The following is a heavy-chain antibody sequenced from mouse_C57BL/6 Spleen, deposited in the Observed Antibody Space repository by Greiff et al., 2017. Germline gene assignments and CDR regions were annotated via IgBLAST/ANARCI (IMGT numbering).Heavy chain of an antibody. J-gene: IGHJ2*01. CDR1: GFSLTSYA. Sequence: VMLVESGPGLVAPSQSLSITCTVSGFSLTSYAISWVRQPPGKGLEWLGVIWTGGGTNYNSALKSRLSISKDNSKSQVFLKMNSLQTDDTARYYCARNYGSSYLYYFDYWGQGTTLTVSS. CDR2: IWTGGGT. V-gene: IGHV2-9-1*01. D-gene: IGHD1-1*01. CDR3: ARNYGSSYLYYFDY.